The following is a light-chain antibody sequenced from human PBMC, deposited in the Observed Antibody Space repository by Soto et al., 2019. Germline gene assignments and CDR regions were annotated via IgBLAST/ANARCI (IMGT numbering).Light chain of an antibody. CDR3: QQYNSAPRS. J-gene: IGKJ4*01. V-gene: IGKV1-33*01. CDR1: QDISNY. CDR2: DAS. Sequence: DIQMTQSPSSLSASVGDRVTITCQASQDISNYLNWYQQKPGKAPKLLIYDASNLETGVPSRFSGSGSGTDFTFTISSLQPEDIATYYCQQYNSAPRSFGGGTKVDIK.